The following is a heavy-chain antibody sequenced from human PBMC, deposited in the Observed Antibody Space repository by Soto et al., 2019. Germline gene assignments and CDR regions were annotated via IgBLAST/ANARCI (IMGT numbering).Heavy chain of an antibody. V-gene: IGHV4-34*01. Sequence: SETLSLTCAVYGGSFSGYYWSWIRQPPGKGLEWIGEINHSGSTNYNPSLKSRVTISVDTSKNQFSLKLSSVTAADTAVYYCARGGEDIAFDPWGQGTLVTVSS. CDR1: GGSFSGYY. CDR2: INHSGST. J-gene: IGHJ5*02. CDR3: ARGGEDIAFDP. D-gene: IGHD2-15*01.